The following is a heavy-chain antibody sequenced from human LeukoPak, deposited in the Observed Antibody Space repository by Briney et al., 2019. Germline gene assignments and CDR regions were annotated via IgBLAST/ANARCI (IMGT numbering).Heavy chain of an antibody. Sequence: SVKVSCKASGYTFTSYYMHWVRQAPGQGLEWMGGIIPIFGTANYAQKFQGRVTITADESTSTAYMELSSLRSEDTAVYYCATPIGELLPIVWGQGTLVTVSS. CDR1: GYTFTSYY. D-gene: IGHD1-26*01. CDR2: IIPIFGTA. CDR3: ATPIGELLPIV. V-gene: IGHV1-69*13. J-gene: IGHJ4*02.